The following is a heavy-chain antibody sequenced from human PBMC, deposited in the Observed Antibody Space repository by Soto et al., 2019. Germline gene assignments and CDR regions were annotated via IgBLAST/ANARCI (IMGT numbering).Heavy chain of an antibody. D-gene: IGHD3-3*01. CDR3: ARGGYDFCSGYYTRGGFYYYMDV. Sequence: SETLSLTCTVSGGSISSYYWSWIRQPPGKGLEWIGYIYYSGSTNYNPSLKSRVTISVDTSKNQFSLKLSSVTAADTAVYYCARGGYDFCSGYYTRGGFYYYMDVWGKGTTVTVSS. J-gene: IGHJ6*03. V-gene: IGHV4-59*01. CDR1: GGSISSYY. CDR2: IYYSGST.